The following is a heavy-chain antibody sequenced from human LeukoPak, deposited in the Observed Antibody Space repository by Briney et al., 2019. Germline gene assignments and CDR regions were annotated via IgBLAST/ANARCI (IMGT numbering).Heavy chain of an antibody. J-gene: IGHJ4*02. Sequence: GGSLRLSCAASGFTFSSCSMSWVRQAPGKGLEWVSAISTSGTGPQYADSVKGRFTISRGNSRDTLSLQMNTLGAEDTTVYFCARHYYGSGTYLDSWGQGTLVTVSS. CDR1: GFTFSSCS. D-gene: IGHD3-10*01. CDR2: ISTSGTGP. V-gene: IGHV3-23*01. CDR3: ARHYYGSGTYLDS.